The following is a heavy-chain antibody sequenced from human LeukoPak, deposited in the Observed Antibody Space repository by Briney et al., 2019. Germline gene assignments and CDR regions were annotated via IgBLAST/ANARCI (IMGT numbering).Heavy chain of an antibody. CDR3: ASSTVTTQNFDY. J-gene: IGHJ4*02. CDR2: IYYSGST. V-gene: IGHV4-39*01. Sequence: SETLSRTCTVSGGSISSSSYYWGWIRQPPGKGLEWIGSIYYSGSTYYNPSLKSRVTISVDTSKNQFSLKLSSVTAADTAVYYCASSTVTTQNFDYWGQGTLVTVSS. CDR1: GGSISSSSYY. D-gene: IGHD4-17*01.